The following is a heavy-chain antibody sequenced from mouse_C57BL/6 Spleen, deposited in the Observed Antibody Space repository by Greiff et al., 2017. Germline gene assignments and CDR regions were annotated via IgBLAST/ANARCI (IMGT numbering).Heavy chain of an antibody. V-gene: IGHV14-2*01. CDR1: GFNIKDYY. CDR3: ARPLTGTDWYFDV. CDR2: IDPEDGET. D-gene: IGHD4-1*01. Sequence: VQLKQSGAELVKPGASVKLSCTASGFNIKDYYMHWVKQRTEQGLEWIGRIDPEDGETKYAQKFQGKATITADTSSNTAYLQLSSLTSEATAVYYCARPLTGTDWYFDVWGTGTTVTVSS. J-gene: IGHJ1*03.